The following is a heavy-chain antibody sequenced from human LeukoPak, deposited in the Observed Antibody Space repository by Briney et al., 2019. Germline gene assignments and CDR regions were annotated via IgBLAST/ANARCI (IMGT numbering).Heavy chain of an antibody. J-gene: IGHJ3*02. CDR3: ARDLMVRGVTPRINAFDI. D-gene: IGHD3-10*01. CDR1: GFTFSSYA. CDR2: ISYDGSNK. V-gene: IGHV3-30*04. Sequence: GGSLRLSCAASGFTFSSYAMHWVRQAPGKGLEWVAVISYDGSNKYYADSVKGRFTISRGNSKNTLYLQMNSLRAEDTAVYYCARDLMVRGVTPRINAFDIWGQGTMVTVSS.